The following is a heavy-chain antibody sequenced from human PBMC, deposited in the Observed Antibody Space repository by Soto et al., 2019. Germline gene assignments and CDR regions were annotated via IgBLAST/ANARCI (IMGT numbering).Heavy chain of an antibody. D-gene: IGHD2-15*01. CDR3: ARGVADYHYYGMDV. Sequence: PVGSLRLSCAASGFTFSSYSFNWVRQAPGQGLEWVSSISSSGRYIYYEDSVKGRFTISRDNAEKSLYLQINSLRAEDTAVYFCARGVADYHYYGMDVWGQGTTVTVS. J-gene: IGHJ6*02. CDR1: GFTFSSYS. V-gene: IGHV3-21*01. CDR2: ISSSGRYI.